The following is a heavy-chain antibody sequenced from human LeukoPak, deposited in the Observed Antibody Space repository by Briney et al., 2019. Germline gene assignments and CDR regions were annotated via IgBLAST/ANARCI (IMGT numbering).Heavy chain of an antibody. V-gene: IGHV4-61*02. CDR2: IYTSGST. CDR1: GGSISSGSYY. CDR3: ARGFRGYSYRN. J-gene: IGHJ4*02. D-gene: IGHD5-18*01. Sequence: PSETLSLTCTVSGGSISSGSYYWSWIRQPAGKGLEWIGRIYTSGSTNYNPSLKSRVTISVDTSKNQFSLKLSSVTAADTAVYYCARGFRGYSYRNWGQGTLVTVSS.